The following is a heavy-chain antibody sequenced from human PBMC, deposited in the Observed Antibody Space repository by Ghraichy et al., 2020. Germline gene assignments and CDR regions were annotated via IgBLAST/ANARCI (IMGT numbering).Heavy chain of an antibody. CDR2: ISSSSSTI. D-gene: IGHD3-9*01. CDR3: ARDRPFDFDGYYYYGMDV. CDR1: GFTFSSYS. J-gene: IGHJ6*02. V-gene: IGHV3-48*02. Sequence: GGSLRLSCAASGFTFSSYSMNWVRQAPGKGLEWVSYISSSSSTIYYADSVKGRFTISRDNAKNSLYLQMNSLRDEDTAVYYCARDRPFDFDGYYYYGMDVWGQGTTVTVSS.